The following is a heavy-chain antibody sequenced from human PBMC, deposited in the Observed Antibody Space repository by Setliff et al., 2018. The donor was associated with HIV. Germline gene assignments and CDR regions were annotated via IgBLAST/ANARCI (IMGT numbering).Heavy chain of an antibody. CDR2: INTDGSST. Sequence: GGSLRLSCAASGFSFSSYWMHWVRQAPGKGLVWVSRINTDGSSTSYADSVKGRFTISRDNAKNTLYLQMNSLRAEDTAVYYCARGVRGVINGMDVWGQGTTVTVSS. CDR3: ARGVRGVINGMDV. V-gene: IGHV3-74*01. D-gene: IGHD3-10*01. CDR1: GFSFSSYW. J-gene: IGHJ6*02.